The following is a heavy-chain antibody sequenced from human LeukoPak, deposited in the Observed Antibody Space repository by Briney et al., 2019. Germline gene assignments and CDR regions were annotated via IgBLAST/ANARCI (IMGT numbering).Heavy chain of an antibody. CDR3: ARDPTGYSSSWYYYYGMDV. V-gene: IGHV1-69*04. D-gene: IGHD6-13*01. CDR1: GGTFSSYA. CDR2: IIPILGIA. Sequence: GSSGKVSCKASGGTFSSYAISWVRQAPGQGLEWMGRIIPILGIANYAQKFQGRVTITADKSTSTAYMELSSLRSEDTAVYYCARDPTGYSSSWYYYYGMDVWGQGTTVTVSS. J-gene: IGHJ6*02.